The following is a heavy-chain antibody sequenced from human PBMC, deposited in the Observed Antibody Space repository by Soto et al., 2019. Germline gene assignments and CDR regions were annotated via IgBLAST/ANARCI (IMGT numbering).Heavy chain of an antibody. J-gene: IGHJ4*02. V-gene: IGHV1-58*02. D-gene: IGHD3-10*01. CDR2: IVVGSGNT. CDR1: GFTFTSSA. CDR3: ATTAGSGSYYKALNDY. Sequence: ETSVKVSCKASGFTFTSSAMQWVRQARGQRLEWIGWIVVGSGNTNYAQKFQERVTITRDMSTSTAYMELSSLRSEDTAVYYCATTAGSGSYYKALNDYWGQGTLVTVSS.